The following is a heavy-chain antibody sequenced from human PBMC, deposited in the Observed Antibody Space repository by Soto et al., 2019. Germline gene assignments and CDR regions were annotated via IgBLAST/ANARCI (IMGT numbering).Heavy chain of an antibody. V-gene: IGHV3-30*18. Sequence: QVQLVESGGGVVQPGRSLRLSCAASGFTFSSYGMHWVRQAPGKGLEWVAVISYDGSNKYYADSVKGRFTISRDNSKNTLYLQMNRLRAEDTAVYYCAKDLVEYYYDSSGYWRYGMDVWGQGTTVTVSS. CDR3: AKDLVEYYYDSSGYWRYGMDV. CDR1: GFTFSSYG. J-gene: IGHJ6*02. CDR2: ISYDGSNK. D-gene: IGHD3-22*01.